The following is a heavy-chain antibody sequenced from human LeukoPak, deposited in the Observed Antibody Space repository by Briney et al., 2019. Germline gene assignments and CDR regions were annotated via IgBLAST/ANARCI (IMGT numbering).Heavy chain of an antibody. D-gene: IGHD5-24*01. Sequence: GGSLRLSCAASGFTFNSYGMHWVRQTPGKGLEWVAFIRYDGSYEYYADSVKGRFTISRDNSKTTLYLQMNSLRSEDTAVYYCAKDGGLHLYYYYNYMDIWGKGTTVTVSS. V-gene: IGHV3-30*02. CDR3: AKDGGLHLYYYYNYMDI. CDR1: GFTFNSYG. J-gene: IGHJ6*03. CDR2: IRYDGSYE.